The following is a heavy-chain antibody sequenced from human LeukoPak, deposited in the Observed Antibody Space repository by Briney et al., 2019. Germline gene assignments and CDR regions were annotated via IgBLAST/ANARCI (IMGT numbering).Heavy chain of an antibody. D-gene: IGHD5-18*01. CDR3: ARVGYSYGYAYFDY. CDR2: IIAIFGTA. V-gene: IGHV1-69*01. J-gene: IGHJ4*02. CDR1: GGTFSSYA. Sequence: SVKVSCKASGGTFSSYAISWVRQAPGQGLEWMGGIIAIFGTANYAQKLRGRVTITADESTSTAYMELSSLRSEDTAVYYCARVGYSYGYAYFDYWGQGTLVTVSS.